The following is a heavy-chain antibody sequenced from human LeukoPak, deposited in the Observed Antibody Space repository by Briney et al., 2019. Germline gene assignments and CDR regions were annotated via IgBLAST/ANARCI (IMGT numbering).Heavy chain of an antibody. Sequence: GGTLTLSCAASGFTFSNYAMSWVRQVPGKGLEWVSALRDSGDTTYYADSVRGRFTISRDNSKNTLYLQMNSLRVEDAAVYYCARAPVTSCRGAYCYPFDYWGQGTLVTVSS. V-gene: IGHV3-23*01. CDR3: ARAPVTSCRGAYCYPFDY. CDR1: GFTFSNYA. J-gene: IGHJ4*02. CDR2: LRDSGDTT. D-gene: IGHD2-21*01.